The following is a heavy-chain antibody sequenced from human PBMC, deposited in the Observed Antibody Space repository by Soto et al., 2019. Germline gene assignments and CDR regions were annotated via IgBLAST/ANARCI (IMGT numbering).Heavy chain of an antibody. Sequence: QITLKKSGPTLVKPTQTLTLTCTFSGFSLSTSGVGVGWIRQPPGKALEWLALIYWNDDKRYSPSLKSRLTSTKDTSKNQVVRTMTNMDAVDTATYYCTHRIFDPLPSGSYRADAFDICGQGTMVTVSS. CDR1: GFSLSTSGVG. CDR2: IYWNDDK. J-gene: IGHJ3*02. CDR3: THRIFDPLPSGSYRADAFDI. D-gene: IGHD3-10*01. V-gene: IGHV2-5*01.